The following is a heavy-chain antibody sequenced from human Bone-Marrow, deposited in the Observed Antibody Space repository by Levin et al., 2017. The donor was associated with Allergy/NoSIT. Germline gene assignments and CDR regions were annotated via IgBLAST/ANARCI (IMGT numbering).Heavy chain of an antibody. CDR2: ISYDGSNK. Sequence: PGGSLRLSCAASGFTFSSYAMHWVRQAPGKGLEWVAVISYDGSNKYYADSVKGRFTISRDNSKNTLYLQMNSLRAEDTAVYYCAREVGRLGELSLSSHFDYWGQGTLVTVSS. V-gene: IGHV3-30-3*01. CDR1: GFTFSSYA. J-gene: IGHJ4*02. CDR3: AREVGRLGELSLSSHFDY. D-gene: IGHD3-16*02.